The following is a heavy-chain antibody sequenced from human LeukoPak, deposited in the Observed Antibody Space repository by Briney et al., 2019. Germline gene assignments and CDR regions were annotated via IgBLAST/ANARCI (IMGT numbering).Heavy chain of an antibody. CDR3: AATYYYGSGSYHPFDY. J-gene: IGHJ4*02. V-gene: IGHV1-46*01. CDR1: GYTFTSYY. D-gene: IGHD3-10*01. Sequence: ASVKVSCKASGYTFTSYYMHWVRQAPGQGLEWMGIINPSGGSTSYAQKFQGRVTMTTDTSTSTAYMELRSLRSDDTAVYYCAATYYYGSGSYHPFDYWGQGTLVTVSS. CDR2: INPSGGST.